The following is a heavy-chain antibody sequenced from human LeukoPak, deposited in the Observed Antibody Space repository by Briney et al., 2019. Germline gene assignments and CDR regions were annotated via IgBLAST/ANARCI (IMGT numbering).Heavy chain of an antibody. Sequence: PSETLSLTCNLPGGSICSYYWCWIRQPPGMGLAWIGYIYTSASTNYNPSLKSRVTISVYTSKNQFSLKLSSVTAADTAVYYCARHLYIAAAQLDAFDIWGQGTMVTVSS. CDR3: ARHLYIAAAQLDAFDI. CDR1: GGSICSYY. V-gene: IGHV4-4*09. CDR2: IYTSAST. D-gene: IGHD6-13*01. J-gene: IGHJ3*02.